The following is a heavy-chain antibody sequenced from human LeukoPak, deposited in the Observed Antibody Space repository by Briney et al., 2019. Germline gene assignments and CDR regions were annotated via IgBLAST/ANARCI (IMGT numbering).Heavy chain of an antibody. CDR3: ARDNTRGGLDY. V-gene: IGHV3-74*01. J-gene: IGHJ4*02. CDR1: GFTFSSYW. Sequence: PGGSLRLSCAASGFTFSSYWMHWVRQAPGKGLVWVPRINSDGSSTSYADSVKGRFTISRDNAKNTLYLQMNSLRAEDTAVYYCARDNTRGGLDYWGQGTLVTVSS. CDR2: INSDGSST. D-gene: IGHD2-15*01.